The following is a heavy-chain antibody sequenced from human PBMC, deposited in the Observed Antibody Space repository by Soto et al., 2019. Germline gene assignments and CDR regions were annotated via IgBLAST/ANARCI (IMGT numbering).Heavy chain of an antibody. CDR2: IYYSGST. J-gene: IGHJ6*02. Sequence: PSETLSLTCTVSGGSVSSGSYYWTWIRQPPGKGLEWIGYIYYSGSTSYNPSVKSRATISLDTSKNEVSLKLSSVTAADTAVYYCARDLNYYGMDVWGQGTTVT. CDR3: ARDLNYYGMDV. CDR1: GGSVSSGSYY. V-gene: IGHV4-61*01.